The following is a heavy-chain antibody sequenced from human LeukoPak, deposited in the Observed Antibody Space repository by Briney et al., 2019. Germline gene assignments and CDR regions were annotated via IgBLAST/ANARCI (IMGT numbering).Heavy chain of an antibody. CDR3: ARGVYIAAAQYAY. CDR2: IYYSGTT. Sequence: SETLSLTCTVSGGSLSSYYWSWLRQPPGKGREWIGYIYYSGTTNYNPSLKSRVTISVDTSKNQFSLKLSSVTAADTAVYYCARGVYIAAAQYAYWGQGTLVTVSS. D-gene: IGHD6-13*01. V-gene: IGHV4-59*01. J-gene: IGHJ4*02. CDR1: GGSLSSYY.